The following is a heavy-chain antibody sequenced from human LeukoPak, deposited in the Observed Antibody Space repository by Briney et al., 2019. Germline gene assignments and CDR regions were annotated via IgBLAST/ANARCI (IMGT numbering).Heavy chain of an antibody. CDR3: VKASAAYLPYYFDF. V-gene: IGHV3-53*01. CDR2: SYSGGST. CDR1: GFTVSSSY. D-gene: IGHD2-2*01. J-gene: IGHJ4*02. Sequence: YPGGSLRLSCAASGFTVSSSYMNWVRQAPGKGLELVSVSYSGGSTNYADSVKGRFTVSRDNSKHTLYLQMNSLRVDDTAVYYCVKASAAYLPYYFDFWGQGTLVTVSS.